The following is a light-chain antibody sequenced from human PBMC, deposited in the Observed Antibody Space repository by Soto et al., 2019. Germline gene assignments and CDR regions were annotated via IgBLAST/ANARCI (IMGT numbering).Light chain of an antibody. CDR3: QSYDISPSRVI. V-gene: IGLV1-40*01. J-gene: IGLJ7*01. CDR1: SSNIGTGND. Sequence: QSVLTQPPSVSGAPGQRVTISCTGTSSNIGTGNDVHWYQQPPGTAPKLLIYGDTNRPSGVPDRFSGSKSGSSASLAITGLQAEDEADYYCQSYDISPSRVIFGGGTQLTVL. CDR2: GDT.